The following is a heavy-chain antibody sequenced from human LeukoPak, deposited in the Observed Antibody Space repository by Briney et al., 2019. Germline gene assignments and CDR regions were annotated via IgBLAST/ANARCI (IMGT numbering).Heavy chain of an antibody. V-gene: IGHV1-2*02. CDR3: ARDLDDYGDYLFDY. Sequence: ASVKVSCKASGYTFTGYYMHWVRQAPGQGLEWMGWINPNSGGTNYAQKFQGRVTMTTDTSTSTAYMELRSLRSDDTAVYYCARDLDDYGDYLFDYWGQGTLVTVSS. D-gene: IGHD4-17*01. J-gene: IGHJ4*02. CDR1: GYTFTGYY. CDR2: INPNSGGT.